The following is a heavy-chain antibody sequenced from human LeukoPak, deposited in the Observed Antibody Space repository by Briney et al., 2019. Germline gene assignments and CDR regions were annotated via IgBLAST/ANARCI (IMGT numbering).Heavy chain of an antibody. CDR3: VGSRGWWGFDY. Sequence: GGSLRLSCAAFGFTVSSNYMSWVRQAPGKGLEWVSVIYSGGSTYYADSVKGRFTISRDNSKNTLYLQMNSLRAEDTALYYCVGSRGWWGFDYWGQGTLVTVSS. V-gene: IGHV3-53*01. CDR2: IYSGGST. D-gene: IGHD6-19*01. J-gene: IGHJ4*02. CDR1: GFTVSSNY.